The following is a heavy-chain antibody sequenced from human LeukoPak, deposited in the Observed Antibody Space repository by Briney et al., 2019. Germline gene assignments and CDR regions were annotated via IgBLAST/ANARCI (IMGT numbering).Heavy chain of an antibody. CDR1: GYSISSGYY. CDR2: IYYSGST. CDR3: ARVTGYRIVDYFDY. J-gene: IGHJ4*02. V-gene: IGHV4-61*01. Sequence: SETLSLTCTVSGYSISSGYYWGWIRQPPGKGLEWIGYIYYSGSTNYNPSLKSRVTISVATSKKEFSLKLRCVTAADTAVYYCARVTGYRIVDYFDYWGQGTLVTVSS. D-gene: IGHD6-13*01.